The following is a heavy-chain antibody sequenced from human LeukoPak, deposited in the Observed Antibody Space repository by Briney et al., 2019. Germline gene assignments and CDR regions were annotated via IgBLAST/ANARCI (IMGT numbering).Heavy chain of an antibody. J-gene: IGHJ4*02. CDR1: GGSISNYY. Sequence: SETLSLTCTVSGGSISNYYWSWVRQPPGKGLEWIGYIYYSGSTNYNPSLKSRVTISVDTSKNQVSLKLRSVTAADTAVYYCARGNGWYYYWGQGTLVTVSS. V-gene: IGHV4-59*01. D-gene: IGHD6-19*01. CDR3: ARGNGWYYY. CDR2: IYYSGST.